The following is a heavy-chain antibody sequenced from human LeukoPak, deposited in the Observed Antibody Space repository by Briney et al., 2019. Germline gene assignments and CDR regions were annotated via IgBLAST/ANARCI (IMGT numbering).Heavy chain of an antibody. Sequence: SETLSLTCTVSGGSISSSSYYWGWIRQPPGKGLEWIGSIYYSGSTYYNPSLKSRVTISVDTSKNQFSLKLSSVTAADTAVYYCARVRLIPEVGIAAAGNYNWFDPWGQGTLVTVSS. D-gene: IGHD6-13*01. J-gene: IGHJ5*02. CDR1: GGSISSSSYY. CDR3: ARVRLIPEVGIAAAGNYNWFDP. CDR2: IYYSGST. V-gene: IGHV4-39*07.